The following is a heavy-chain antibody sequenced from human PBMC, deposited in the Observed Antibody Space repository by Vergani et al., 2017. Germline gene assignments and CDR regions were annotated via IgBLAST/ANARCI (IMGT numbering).Heavy chain of an antibody. CDR2: IYYSGST. CDR1: GGSISRGDYY. J-gene: IGHJ5*02. Sequence: QVQLQESGPGLVKPSQTLYLTCTVSGGSISRGDYYWSWIRQPPGKGLEWIGYIYYSGSTHYNPSLKSRVTISVDTSKNQFSLKLSSVTAADTAVDYCARGPASYTFYPWGQGTLVTVSS. V-gene: IGHV4-30-4*01. CDR3: ARGPASYTFYP. D-gene: IGHD2-2*01.